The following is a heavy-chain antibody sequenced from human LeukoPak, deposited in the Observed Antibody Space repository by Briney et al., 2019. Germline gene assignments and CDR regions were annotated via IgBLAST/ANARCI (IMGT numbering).Heavy chain of an antibody. J-gene: IGHJ6*03. CDR1: GGTFSNYG. Sequence: GASVKVSCKASGGTFSNYGISWVRQAPGQGLEWMGGIIPMFGTANYAQKFQGRVTITMDESTSTAYMELSSLRSEDTAVYYCARGGDGYNYYYYYMDVWGKGTTVTVSS. CDR2: IIPMFGTA. CDR3: ARGGDGYNYYYYYMDV. V-gene: IGHV1-69*05. D-gene: IGHD5-24*01.